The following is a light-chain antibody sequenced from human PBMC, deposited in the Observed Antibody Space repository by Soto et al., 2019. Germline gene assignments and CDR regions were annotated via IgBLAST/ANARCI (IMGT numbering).Light chain of an antibody. CDR3: QLYGSSGT. J-gene: IGKJ1*01. CDR1: QTVRNNY. V-gene: IGKV3-20*01. CDR2: DAS. Sequence: LLHSTGNLPLSQGARPTLTKRASQTVRNNYLAWYQQKPGQAPRLLIYDASSRATGIPDRFIGGESGTGFTLTIGRLEPEDCAVYYCQLYGSSGTLGQGTKVDI.